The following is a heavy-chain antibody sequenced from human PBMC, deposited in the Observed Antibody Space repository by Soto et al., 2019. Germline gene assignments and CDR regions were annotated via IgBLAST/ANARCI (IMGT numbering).Heavy chain of an antibody. CDR3: AREGAVWGSFRYFDY. V-gene: IGHV1-18*04. CDR2: ISPYNGNT. D-gene: IGHD3-16*02. Sequence: QVRLVQSGVEVQKPGASVKVSCKASGYTFSSYVINWLRQAPGQGLEWMGWISPYNGNTNYEQTPQGRVTMTTDTSTSIVDMQLTSLRSDDTAVYYCAREGAVWGSFRYFDYWGQGTRVTVSP. J-gene: IGHJ4*02. CDR1: GYTFSSYV.